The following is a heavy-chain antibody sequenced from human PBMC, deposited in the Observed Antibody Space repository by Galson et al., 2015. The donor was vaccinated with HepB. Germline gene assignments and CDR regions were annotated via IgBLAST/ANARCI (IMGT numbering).Heavy chain of an antibody. J-gene: IGHJ4*02. Sequence: LSLTCTVSGGSISSSSYYWGWIRQPPGKGLEWIGNIYYSGSTYYNPSLKSRVAISVDTSKNQFSLTLSSVTAADTAVYYCARQPYDSGVTPYYFDYWGQGTLVTVSS. CDR1: GGSISSSSYY. V-gene: IGHV4-39*01. CDR2: IYYSGST. CDR3: ARQPYDSGVTPYYFDY. D-gene: IGHD3-22*01.